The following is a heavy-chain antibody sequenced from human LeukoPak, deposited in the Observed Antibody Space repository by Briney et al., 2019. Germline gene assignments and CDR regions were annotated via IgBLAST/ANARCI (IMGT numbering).Heavy chain of an antibody. CDR1: GFTFSSYW. CDR3: ARDRASHIVVVIATLFDY. Sequence: GGSLRLSCAASGFTFSSYWMSWVRQAPGKGLEWVANIKQDGSEKYYVDSVKGRFTISRDNAKNSLFLQMSSLRAEDTAVYFCARDRASHIVVVIATLFDYWGQGTLVTVSS. D-gene: IGHD2-21*01. J-gene: IGHJ4*02. CDR2: IKQDGSEK. V-gene: IGHV3-7*01.